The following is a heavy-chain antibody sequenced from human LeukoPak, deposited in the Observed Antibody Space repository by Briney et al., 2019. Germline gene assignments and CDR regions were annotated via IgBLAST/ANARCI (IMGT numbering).Heavy chain of an antibody. V-gene: IGHV4-34*01. CDR1: AGSSRLFY. CDR2: FNHSGST. Sequence: LSHICQLHAGSSRLFYYRSIRHPHCPELHSLVPFNHSGSTNYNPSLKSRVTISVDTSKNPFSLKLSSVTAADTAVYYCARGRGGYRIEVGYYYYGMDVWGQGTTVTVSS. CDR3: ARGRGGYRIEVGYYYYGMDV. D-gene: IGHD5-12*01. J-gene: IGHJ6*02.